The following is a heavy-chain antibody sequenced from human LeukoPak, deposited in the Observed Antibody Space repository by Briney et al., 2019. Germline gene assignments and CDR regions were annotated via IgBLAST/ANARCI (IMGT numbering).Heavy chain of an antibody. Sequence: SQTLSLTCAISGDSVSSNSATWNWIRQSPSRGLEWLGRTYYRSKWYYDYSLSVKSRISINPDISKNQFSLQLNSVTPEDTAVYYCASDRDGSVAGKSYYHYMAVWGKGTTVTVSS. J-gene: IGHJ6*03. CDR2: TYYRSKWYY. CDR3: ASDRDGSVAGKSYYHYMAV. CDR1: GDSVSSNSAT. V-gene: IGHV6-1*01. D-gene: IGHD6-19*01.